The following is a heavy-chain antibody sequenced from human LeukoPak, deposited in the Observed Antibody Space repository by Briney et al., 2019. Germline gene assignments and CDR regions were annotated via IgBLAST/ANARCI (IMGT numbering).Heavy chain of an antibody. Sequence: GESLKISCKGSGYSLTSYWIGWVRQMAGKGLEWMGIIYPGDSDTRYSPSFQGQVTISADKSISTAYLQWSSLKASDTAMYYCARRNYYGSELLAFDIWGQGTMVTVSS. J-gene: IGHJ3*02. V-gene: IGHV5-51*01. D-gene: IGHD3-22*01. CDR3: ARRNYYGSELLAFDI. CDR2: IYPGDSDT. CDR1: GYSLTSYW.